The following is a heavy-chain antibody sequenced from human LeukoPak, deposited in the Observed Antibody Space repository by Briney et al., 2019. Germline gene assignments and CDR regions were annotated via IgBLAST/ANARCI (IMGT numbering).Heavy chain of an antibody. CDR2: ISGRDDST. Sequence: GGSLRLSCAASGFTFNTYAMGWVRQAPGKGLEWVSAISGRDDSTYYADSVNGRFTISRDNSRNTLYLQMNSLRAEDTALYCCAKSGRRVGICDYWGQGTLVTVSS. CDR3: AKSGRRVGICDY. J-gene: IGHJ4*02. D-gene: IGHD2-15*01. CDR1: GFTFNTYA. V-gene: IGHV3-23*01.